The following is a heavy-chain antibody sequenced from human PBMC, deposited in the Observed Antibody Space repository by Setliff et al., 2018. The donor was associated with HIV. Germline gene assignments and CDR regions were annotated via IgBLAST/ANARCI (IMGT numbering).Heavy chain of an antibody. Sequence: SETLSLTCTVSGGSISSGGYYWSWIRQHPGKGLEWIGYIYYSGSTYYNPSLKSRVTISVDTSKNQISLKLTSVTAADTAVYYCTIPASSLAPNWGRGTQVTVSS. CDR1: GGSISSGGYY. V-gene: IGHV4-31*03. CDR2: IYYSGST. J-gene: IGHJ4*02. CDR3: TIPASSLAPN.